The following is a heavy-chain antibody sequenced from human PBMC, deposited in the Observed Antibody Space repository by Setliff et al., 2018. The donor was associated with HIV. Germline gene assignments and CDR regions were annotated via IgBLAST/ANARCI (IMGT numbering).Heavy chain of an antibody. CDR3: ARHYGTYCGGDFYLLGYFDL. CDR2: IYHSGST. CDR1: DYSINSGYY. Sequence: SETLSLTCAVSDYSINSGYYWGWIQQPPGKGLEWLGSIYHSGSTYYNPSLKSRVTISVDTSKNQFSLNLSSVTAADTAVYYCARHYGTYCGGDFYLLGYFDLWGRGTLVTVSS. J-gene: IGHJ2*01. V-gene: IGHV4-38-2*01. D-gene: IGHD2-21*02.